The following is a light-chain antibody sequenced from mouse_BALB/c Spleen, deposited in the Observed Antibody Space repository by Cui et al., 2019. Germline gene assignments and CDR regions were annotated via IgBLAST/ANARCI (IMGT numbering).Light chain of an antibody. J-gene: IGKJ1*01. V-gene: IGKV6-14*01. CDR1: QNVRTA. CDR2: LAS. Sequence: DIVMTQSQKFMSTSVGDRVSITCKASQNVRTAVAWYQQKPGQSPKALIYLASNRHTGVPDRFTGSGSGTDFTLTISNVQSEDLADYFCLQHWNCPLTFGGGTKLEIK. CDR3: LQHWNCPLT.